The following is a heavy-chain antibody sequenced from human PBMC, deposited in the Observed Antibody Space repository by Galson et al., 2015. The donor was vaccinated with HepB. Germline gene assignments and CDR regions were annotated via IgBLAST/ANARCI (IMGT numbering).Heavy chain of an antibody. J-gene: IGHJ6*02. CDR2: IYYSGST. V-gene: IGHV4-39*01. Sequence: WGWIRQPPGKGLEWIGSIYYSGSTYYNPSLKSRVTISVDTSKNQFSLKLSSVTAADTAVYYCARQARMIVVVTSSGMDVWGQGTTVTVSS. D-gene: IGHD3-22*01. CDR3: ARQARMIVVVTSSGMDV.